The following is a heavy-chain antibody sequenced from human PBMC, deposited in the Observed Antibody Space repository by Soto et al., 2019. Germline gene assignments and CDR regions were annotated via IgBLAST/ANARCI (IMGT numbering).Heavy chain of an antibody. CDR2: IYYSGST. Sequence: SETLSLTCTVSGGSISSGGYYWSWIRQHPGKGLEWIGYIYYSGSTYYNPSLKSRVTISVDTSKNQFSLKLSSVTAADTAVYYCARGSLYYYYGMDVWGQGTTVTVSS. V-gene: IGHV4-31*03. J-gene: IGHJ6*02. CDR3: ARGSLYYYYGMDV. CDR1: GGSISSGGYY.